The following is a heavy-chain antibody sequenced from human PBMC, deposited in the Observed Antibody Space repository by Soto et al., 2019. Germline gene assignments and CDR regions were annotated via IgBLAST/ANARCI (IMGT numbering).Heavy chain of an antibody. CDR3: AVRGYSYGSNFDY. D-gene: IGHD5-18*01. CDR1: GFTFSSYE. J-gene: IGHJ4*02. V-gene: IGHV3-48*03. CDR2: ISSSGSTI. Sequence: EVQLVESGGGLVQPGGSLRLSCAASGFTFSSYEMNWVRQAPGKGLEWVSYISSSGSTIYYADSVKGRFTISRDNAKNSLYLQMNSLRAEDTAVYYCAVRGYSYGSNFDYWGQGTLVTVSS.